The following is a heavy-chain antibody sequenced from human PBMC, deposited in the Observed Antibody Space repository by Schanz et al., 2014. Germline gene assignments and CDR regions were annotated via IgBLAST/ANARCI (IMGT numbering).Heavy chain of an antibody. V-gene: IGHV4-34*01. D-gene: IGHD1-26*01. Sequence: QVQLQQWGAGLLKPSETLSLTCAVYGGSFSGYYWSWIRQPPGKGLEWIGEINHSGSTNYNPSLKRRVTISVDTSKNQFSLKLSSVTAADTAVYYCAREGGSYPYDYWGQGTLVTVSS. CDR2: INHSGST. CDR3: AREGGSYPYDY. CDR1: GGSFSGYY. J-gene: IGHJ4*02.